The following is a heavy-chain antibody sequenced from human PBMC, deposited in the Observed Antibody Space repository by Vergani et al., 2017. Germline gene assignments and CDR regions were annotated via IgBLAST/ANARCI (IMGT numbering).Heavy chain of an antibody. CDR1: GFTFSTYA. CDR3: AGPQGTSAYYYGWFDY. D-gene: IGHD3-22*01. CDR2: ISSDGGST. V-gene: IGHV3-23*01. Sequence: EVQLLESGGGLVQPGGSLRLSCAASGFTFSTYAMTWVRQAPGKGLEWVSTISSDGGSTYYAYSVKGRFTISRDNSKNTLSLQMNSLTAEDTAIYYCAGPQGTSAYYYGWFDYWGQGILVTVSS. J-gene: IGHJ4*02.